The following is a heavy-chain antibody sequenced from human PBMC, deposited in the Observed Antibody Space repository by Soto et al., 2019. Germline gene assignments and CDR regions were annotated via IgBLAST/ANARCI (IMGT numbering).Heavy chain of an antibody. CDR2: IGYDGSNK. CDR3: AREAVAGDDYYYYYGMDV. V-gene: IGHV3-33*01. D-gene: IGHD6-19*01. J-gene: IGHJ6*02. CDR1: VFTFSSYG. Sequence: QVQLVESGGGVVQPGRSLRLSCAASVFTFSSYGMHWVRQAPGKGMEWVAVIGYDGSNKYYADSVKGRFTISRDNSKNTLYLQMNSLRAEDTAVYYCAREAVAGDDYYYYYGMDVWGQGTTVTVSS.